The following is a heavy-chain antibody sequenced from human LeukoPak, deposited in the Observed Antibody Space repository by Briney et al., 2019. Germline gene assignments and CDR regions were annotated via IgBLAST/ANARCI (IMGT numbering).Heavy chain of an antibody. J-gene: IGHJ4*02. CDR2: ISYDGSNK. CDR1: GFTFSSYG. Sequence: GRSLRLSCAASGFTFSSYGMHWVRQAPGKGLEWVAVISYDGSNKYCADSVKGRFTISRDNSKNTLYLQMNSLRAEDTAVYYCAKDYNYDILTGYWDYWGQGTLVTVSS. D-gene: IGHD3-9*01. CDR3: AKDYNYDILTGYWDY. V-gene: IGHV3-30*18.